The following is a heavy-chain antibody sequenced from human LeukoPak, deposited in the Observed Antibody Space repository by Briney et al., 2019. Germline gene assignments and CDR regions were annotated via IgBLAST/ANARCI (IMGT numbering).Heavy chain of an antibody. CDR1: GYTFTSYA. J-gene: IGHJ4*02. CDR2: INAGNGNT. V-gene: IGHV1-3*01. Sequence: ASVKVSCKASGYTFTSYAMHWVRQAPGQRLEWMGWINAGNGNTKYSQKFQGRVTITRDTSASTAYMELSSLRSEDTAVYYCARKAVAGIYFDYWGQGTLVTVSS. D-gene: IGHD6-19*01. CDR3: ARKAVAGIYFDY.